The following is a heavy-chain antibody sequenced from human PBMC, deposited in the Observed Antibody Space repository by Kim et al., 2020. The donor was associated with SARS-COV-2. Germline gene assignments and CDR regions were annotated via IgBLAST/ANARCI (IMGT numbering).Heavy chain of an antibody. J-gene: IGHJ4*02. CDR2: MSGSGGST. Sequence: GGSLRLSCAASGFTFSSSAMSWVRQAPGKGLEWVSAMSGSGGSTYYADSVKGRFTISRDSSMNTLFLQMSSLRVEDTAEYYCAKAYSTGWYYFNYWGQGT. CDR1: GFTFSSSA. D-gene: IGHD6-19*01. V-gene: IGHV3-23*01. CDR3: AKAYSTGWYYFNY.